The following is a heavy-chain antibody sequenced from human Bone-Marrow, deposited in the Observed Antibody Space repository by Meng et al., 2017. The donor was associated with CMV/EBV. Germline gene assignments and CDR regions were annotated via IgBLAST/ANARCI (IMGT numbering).Heavy chain of an antibody. CDR2: IWYDGSNK. CDR3: FIAARPVDY. CDR1: GFTFSSYG. J-gene: IGHJ4*02. Sequence: GESLKISCAASGFTFSSYGMHWVRQAPGKGLEWVAVIWYDGSNKYYADSVKGRFTISRDNSKNTLYLQMNSLRAEDTAVYYCFIAARPVDYWGQGTLVTFSS. V-gene: IGHV3-33*01. D-gene: IGHD6-6*01.